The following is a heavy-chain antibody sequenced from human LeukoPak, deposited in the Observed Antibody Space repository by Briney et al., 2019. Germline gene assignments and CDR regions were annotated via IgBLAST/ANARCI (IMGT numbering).Heavy chain of an antibody. V-gene: IGHV3-23*01. CDR1: GFTFSSYA. CDR3: AKWPYDYGGNSAFDY. Sequence: GGSLRLSCAASGFTFSSYAMSWVRQAPGKGLEWVSAISGSGGSTYYADSVKGRFTISRDNSKNTLYPQMNSLRAEDTAVYYCAKWPYDYGGNSAFDYWGQGTLVTVSS. CDR2: ISGSGGST. J-gene: IGHJ4*02. D-gene: IGHD4-23*01.